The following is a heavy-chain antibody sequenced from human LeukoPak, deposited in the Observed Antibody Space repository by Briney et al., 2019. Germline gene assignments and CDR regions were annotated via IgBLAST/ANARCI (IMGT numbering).Heavy chain of an antibody. V-gene: IGHV3-48*03. Sequence: GGSLRLSCAASGFTFSSYEMNWVRQAPGKGLERVSYISSSGSTIYYVDSVKGRFTISRDNAKNSLYLQMNSLRAEDTAVYYCARNYDFWSGSHPFDYWGQGTLVTVSS. D-gene: IGHD3-3*01. CDR3: ARNYDFWSGSHPFDY. CDR1: GFTFSSYE. J-gene: IGHJ4*02. CDR2: ISSSGSTI.